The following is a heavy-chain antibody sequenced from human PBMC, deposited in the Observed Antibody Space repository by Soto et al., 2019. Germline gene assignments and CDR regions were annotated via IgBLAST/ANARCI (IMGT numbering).Heavy chain of an antibody. CDR1: GGSFSTYY. Sequence: QVQLQQWGAGLLKPSETLSLTCAVYGGSFSTYYWSWIRQPPGKGLEWIGENNHGGSTNYDPSLKSRVTISLHTSSNQFSLKLTSVTAADTAVYYCARGRVVDYVSAFDIWGQGTMVTVSS. J-gene: IGHJ3*02. CDR2: NNHGGST. V-gene: IGHV4-34*01. CDR3: ARGRVVDYVSAFDI. D-gene: IGHD3-10*02.